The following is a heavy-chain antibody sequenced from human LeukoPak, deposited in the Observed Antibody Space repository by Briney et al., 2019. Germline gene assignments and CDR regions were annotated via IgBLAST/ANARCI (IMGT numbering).Heavy chain of an antibody. CDR3: AREGIAVAGNWFDP. CDR2: ISSSGSTI. J-gene: IGHJ5*02. CDR1: GFTFSDYY. V-gene: IGHV3-11*04. Sequence: GGSLRLSCAAPGFTFSDYYMSWVRQAPGKVLPWVSYISSSGSTIYYADSVKGRFTISRDNAKNSLCLQLNSLRAEDTAVYYCAREGIAVAGNWFDPWGQGTLVTVSS. D-gene: IGHD6-19*01.